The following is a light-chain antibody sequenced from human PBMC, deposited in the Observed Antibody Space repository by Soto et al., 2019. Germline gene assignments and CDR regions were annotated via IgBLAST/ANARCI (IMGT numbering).Light chain of an antibody. V-gene: IGLV2-8*01. J-gene: IGLJ2*01. Sequence: QSALTQPPSASGSPGQSVTISCTGTSSDIGGYNYVSWYQQHPGKAPKLMISEVSKRPSGVPDRFSGSKSGNTASLTVSGLQAEDVADYYCSSYAGSNNVVFGGGTKLTVL. CDR3: SSYAGSNNVV. CDR2: EVS. CDR1: SSDIGGYNY.